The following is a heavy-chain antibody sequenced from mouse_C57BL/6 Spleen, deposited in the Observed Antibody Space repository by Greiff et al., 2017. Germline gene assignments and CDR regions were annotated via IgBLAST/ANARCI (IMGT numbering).Heavy chain of an antibody. V-gene: IGHV1-15*01. J-gene: IGHJ2*01. CDR1: GYTFTDYE. CDR2: IDPETGGT. D-gene: IGHD1-1*01. CDR3: TRRGPITTVVATRVFDY. Sequence: VQLQQSGAELVRPGASVTLSCKASGYTFTDYEMHWVKQTPVHGLEWIGAIDPETGGTAYNQKFKGKAILTADKSSSTAYMELRSLTSEDSAVYYCTRRGPITTVVATRVFDYWGQGTTLTVSS.